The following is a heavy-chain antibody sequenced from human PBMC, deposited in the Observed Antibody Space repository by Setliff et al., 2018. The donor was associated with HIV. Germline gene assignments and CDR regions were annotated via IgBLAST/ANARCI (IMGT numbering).Heavy chain of an antibody. V-gene: IGHV3-7*01. CDR3: ATQTGFYNSHWYDY. D-gene: IGHD6-13*01. CDR1: GFTFSRYW. Sequence: GGSLRLSCAASGFTFSRYWMSWVRQAPGKGLEWVANIKYDGSYMHYIESVKGRFTIFRDNAKNSVFLQMNSLRAEDTGVYYCATQTGFYNSHWYDYWGQGTMVTVSS. CDR2: IKYDGSYM. J-gene: IGHJ4*02.